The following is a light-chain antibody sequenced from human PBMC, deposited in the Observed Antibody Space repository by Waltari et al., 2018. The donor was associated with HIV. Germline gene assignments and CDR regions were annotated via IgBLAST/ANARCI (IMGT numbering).Light chain of an antibody. CDR2: DVD. V-gene: IGLV2-14*03. Sequence: SAVTQPASVSGLPGQSITISCTGDDNDFDVYNFVSWYQQHPGKLPRLILYDVDSRASGIPARFSGSRSGHTASLNISGRRAEDEADYYCALFTDDSTLLFGGGTKVTVL. CDR3: ALFTDDSTLL. J-gene: IGLJ2*01. CDR1: DNDFDVYNF.